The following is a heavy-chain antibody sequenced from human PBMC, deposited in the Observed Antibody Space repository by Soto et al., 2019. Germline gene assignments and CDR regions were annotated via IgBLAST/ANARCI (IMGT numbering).Heavy chain of an antibody. V-gene: IGHV3-23*01. D-gene: IGHD1-26*01. CDR2: ISGSGGST. CDR1: GFTFSSYA. CDR3: AKDTYSGSYAGHGY. Sequence: EVQLLESGGGLVQPGGSLRLSCAASGFTFSSYAMSWVRQAPGKGLEWVSAISGSGGSTYYADSVKGRFTISRDNSKNALYLQMNSLRAEDTAVYYCAKDTYSGSYAGHGYWGQGTLVTVSS. J-gene: IGHJ4*02.